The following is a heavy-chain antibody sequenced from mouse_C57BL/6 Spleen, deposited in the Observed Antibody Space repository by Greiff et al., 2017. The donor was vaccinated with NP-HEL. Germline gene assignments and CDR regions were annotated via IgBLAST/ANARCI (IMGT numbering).Heavy chain of an antibody. V-gene: IGHV10-1*01. CDR3: VRPIYDGYSYYFDY. J-gene: IGHJ2*01. D-gene: IGHD2-3*01. CDR2: IRSKSNNYAT. CDR1: GFSFNTYA. Sequence: EVMLVESGGGLVQPKGSLKLSCAASGFSFNTYAMNWVRQAPGKGLEWVARIRSKSNNYATYYADSVKDRFTISRDDSESMLYLQMNNLKTEDTAMYYCVRPIYDGYSYYFDYWGQGTTLTVSS.